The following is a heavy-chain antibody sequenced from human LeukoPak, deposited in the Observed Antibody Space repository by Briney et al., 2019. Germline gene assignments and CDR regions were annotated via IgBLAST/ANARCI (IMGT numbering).Heavy chain of an antibody. J-gene: IGHJ5*02. D-gene: IGHD6-13*01. V-gene: IGHV4-39*01. Sequence: SETLSLTCTVSGGFITSSSYYWGWIRQPPGKGLEWIGSIYYSGSTYYNPSLKSRVTISVDTSKNQFSLKLSSVTAADTAVYYCARRYSSSWFNWFDPWGQGTLVTVSS. CDR2: IYYSGST. CDR1: GGFITSSSYY. CDR3: ARRYSSSWFNWFDP.